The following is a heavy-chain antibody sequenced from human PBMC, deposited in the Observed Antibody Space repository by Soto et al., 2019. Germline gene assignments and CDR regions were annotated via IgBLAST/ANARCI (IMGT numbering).Heavy chain of an antibody. V-gene: IGHV3-21*02. J-gene: IGHJ6*02. CDR1: GFNFNTYS. CDR2: ISTSGGYK. Sequence: EVRLVESGGGLVKPGGSLRVSCAASGFNFNTYSMNWVRQAPGKGLEWVSFISTSGGYKYYADSVRGRFTISRDNAKKSVYLEMNSLTADDTDVYYCAGERSALPGARDAMDVWGQGTTVTVSS. CDR3: AGERSALPGARDAMDV. D-gene: IGHD1-26*01.